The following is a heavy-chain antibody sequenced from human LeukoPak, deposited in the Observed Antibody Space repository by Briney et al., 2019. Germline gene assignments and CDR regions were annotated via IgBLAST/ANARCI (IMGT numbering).Heavy chain of an antibody. CDR3: ARDHSGNYYFDS. CDR1: GGSISSRSYY. CDR2: IHYSGNT. D-gene: IGHD1-26*01. V-gene: IGHV4-39*07. Sequence: SETLSLTCTVSGGSISSRSYYWGWIRQPPGKGLEWIGSIHYSGNTYYNPSLKSRVTTSVDTPKNQFSLRLNSVTAADTAVYYCARDHSGNYYFDSWGQGILVTVSS. J-gene: IGHJ4*02.